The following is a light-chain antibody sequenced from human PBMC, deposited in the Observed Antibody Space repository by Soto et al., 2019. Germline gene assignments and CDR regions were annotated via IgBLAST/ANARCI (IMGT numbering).Light chain of an antibody. J-gene: IGKJ1*01. Sequence: VQMSQSPSSLSASLGERVTITCRASQSISSYLNWYQQKPGKAPKLLIYAASSLQSGVPSRFSGSGSGTDSTLTISSLQPDDFATYYCQQYKSYWTFGQGTKV. V-gene: IGKV1-39*01. CDR2: AAS. CDR1: QSISSY. CDR3: QQYKSYWT.